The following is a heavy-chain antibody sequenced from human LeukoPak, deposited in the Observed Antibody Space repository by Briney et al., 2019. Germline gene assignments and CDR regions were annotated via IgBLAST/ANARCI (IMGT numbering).Heavy chain of an antibody. CDR2: TSYNRNT. V-gene: IGHV1-18*04. CDR1: GYTFSHYG. Sequence: ASVPVSCKASGYTFSHYGISWVRPAPGRGLEWMGWTSYNRNTNHAQKFQDRVTMTTDTSTTTAYMELRRLKSDDTAVYYCARHSGSGWQALGYWSQGTLVTVSS. J-gene: IGHJ4*02. D-gene: IGHD6-19*01. CDR3: ARHSGSGWQALGY.